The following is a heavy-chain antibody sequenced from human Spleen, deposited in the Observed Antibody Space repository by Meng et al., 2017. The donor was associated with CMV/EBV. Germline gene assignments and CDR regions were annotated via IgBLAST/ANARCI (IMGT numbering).Heavy chain of an antibody. CDR3: ATHDTAVRGLLNFYYYYGLDV. Sequence: YGMSWVGQRPGQGLEWRGGINTKTERPAFAEGFPERFVFSLGSTVSTAYLKISNLETEDTAVYYCATHDTAVRGLLNFYYYYGLDVWGQGTTVTVSS. CDR1: YG. J-gene: IGHJ6*02. CDR2: INTKTERP. V-gene: IGHV7-4-1*02. D-gene: IGHD3-10*01.